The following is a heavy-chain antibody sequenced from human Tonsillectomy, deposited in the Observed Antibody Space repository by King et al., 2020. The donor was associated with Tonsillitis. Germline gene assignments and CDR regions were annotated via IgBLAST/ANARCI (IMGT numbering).Heavy chain of an antibody. V-gene: IGHV1-69*04. CDR3: ARGDFGVVKLH. D-gene: IGHD3-3*01. CDR2: IIPILGIA. Sequence: QLVQSGTEVKKPGSSVKVSCKASGGTFSSDAISWVRQAPGQGLEWLGRIIPILGIAIYAQKFQGRVTITADKSTSTAYMELSSLRSEDTAVYYCARGDFGVVKLHWGQGTLVTVSS. J-gene: IGHJ4*02. CDR1: GGTFSSDA.